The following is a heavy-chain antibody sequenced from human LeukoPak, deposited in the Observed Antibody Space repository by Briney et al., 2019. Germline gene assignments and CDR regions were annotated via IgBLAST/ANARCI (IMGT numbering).Heavy chain of an antibody. D-gene: IGHD3-10*01. CDR1: GFSLTTTGMC. Sequence: SGPALVSPTQTLTLTCSFSGFSLTTTGMCVTWIRQPPGKALKWLGRIDWEDNKYYSTSLKTRLSISKDTSKNQVVLTLTNVDPVDTGTYYCARLGQVMVRGDYFDYWGQGILVTVSS. CDR3: ARLGQVMVRGDYFDY. V-gene: IGHV2-70*11. CDR2: IDWEDNK. J-gene: IGHJ4*02.